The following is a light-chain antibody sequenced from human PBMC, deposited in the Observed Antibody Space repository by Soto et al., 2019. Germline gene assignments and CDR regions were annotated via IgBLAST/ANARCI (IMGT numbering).Light chain of an antibody. Sequence: AIRMTQSPSSFSASTGDRVSITCRATQDIGTYLAWYQQIPGKAPKLLIYDASTLQTGVPSRFSGSGSGTDFTLTISYLQYEDFGTYYCQQFYNYPRTLGQGTKVDIK. V-gene: IGKV1-8*01. CDR1: QDIGTY. CDR2: DAS. CDR3: QQFYNYPRT. J-gene: IGKJ1*01.